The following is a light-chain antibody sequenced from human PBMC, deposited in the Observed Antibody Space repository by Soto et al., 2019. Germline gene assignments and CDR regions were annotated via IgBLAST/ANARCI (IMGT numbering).Light chain of an antibody. CDR2: GAS. CDR3: QQYGSSSWT. CDR1: QSISSSY. Sequence: EIVLTQSPGTLSLSPGKRATLSCRASQSISSSYLAWYQQRPGQAPRLLIYGASSRATGIPDRFSGSGSGTEFTLTVRRLEPEDFAVYYCQQYGSSSWTFGQGTKGEIK. J-gene: IGKJ1*01. V-gene: IGKV3-20*01.